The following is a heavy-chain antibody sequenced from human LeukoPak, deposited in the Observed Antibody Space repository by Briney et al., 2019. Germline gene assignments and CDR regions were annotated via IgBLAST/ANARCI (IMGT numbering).Heavy chain of an antibody. CDR1: GGSISSTIYY. CDR2: IYYSGST. D-gene: IGHD2-15*01. J-gene: IGHJ4*02. Sequence: SETLSLTCTVSGGSISSTIYYWGWIRQPPGKGLEWIGSIYYSGSTYYNPSLKSRVTISVDTSKNQFSLKLNSVTAADTAVYYCARGSFDYWGQGTLVTVSS. CDR3: ARGSFDY. V-gene: IGHV4-39*01.